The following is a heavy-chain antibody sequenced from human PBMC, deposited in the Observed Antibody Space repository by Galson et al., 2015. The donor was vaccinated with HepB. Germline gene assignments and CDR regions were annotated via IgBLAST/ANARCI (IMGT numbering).Heavy chain of an antibody. V-gene: IGHV3-11*06. CDR2: ISSISTKI. J-gene: IGHJ6*02. D-gene: IGHD3-3*01. CDR3: ARGNFWSGDLYYYFGLDV. CDR1: GFTFSAYY. Sequence: SLRLSCAASGFTFSAYYMSWIRQAPGKGPEWISYISSISTKINYADSVKGRFTISRDNAKKSVYLQMNSLRAEDTAVYYCARGNFWSGDLYYYFGLDVWGQGTTVTVSS.